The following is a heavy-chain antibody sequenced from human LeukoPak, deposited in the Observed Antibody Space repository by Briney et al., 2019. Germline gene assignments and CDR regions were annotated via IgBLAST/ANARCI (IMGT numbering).Heavy chain of an antibody. V-gene: IGHV5-51*01. J-gene: IGHJ4*02. CDR2: IYPGDSDA. Sequence: GESLKISCKASGYSFSSNWIGWVRQMPGKGLEWMGIIYPGDSDAKYSPSFQGQVTISADRSIRTAYLQWSSLKASDTAMHYCARLSDSLGYCSSPYCPIDYWGQGTLVTVSS. D-gene: IGHD2-2*01. CDR3: ARLSDSLGYCSSPYCPIDY. CDR1: GYSFSSNW.